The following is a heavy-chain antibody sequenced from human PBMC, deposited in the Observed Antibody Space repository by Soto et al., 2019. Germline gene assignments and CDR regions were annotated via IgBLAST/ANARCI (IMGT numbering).Heavy chain of an antibody. Sequence: SQTLSLTCDISGDSVSSNSAAWNWIRQSPSRGLEWLGRTYYRSKWYNDYAVSVKSRITISVDKSKSQFSLKLNSVTAADSAVYYCARFGYSTNIGIDYWGQGTLVTVSS. J-gene: IGHJ4*02. V-gene: IGHV6-1*01. CDR2: TYYRSKWYN. CDR3: ARFGYSTNIGIDY. D-gene: IGHD3-22*01. CDR1: GDSVSSNSAA.